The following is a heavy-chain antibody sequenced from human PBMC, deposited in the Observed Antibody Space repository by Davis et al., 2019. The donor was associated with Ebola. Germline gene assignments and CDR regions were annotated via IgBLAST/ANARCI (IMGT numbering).Heavy chain of an antibody. D-gene: IGHD1-26*01. CDR2: VSFDGILK. J-gene: IGHJ4*02. CDR3: AKETGVSGSTYESFFDF. CDR1: GFTLRNHG. Sequence: PGGSLRLSCAASGFTLRNHGMHWVRQAPGKGLEWVAVVSFDGILKHYADTVKGRFTISRDNSDNKLYLQMTSLRTEDTALYYCAKETGVSGSTYESFFDFWSQGTLVTVSS. V-gene: IGHV3-30*18.